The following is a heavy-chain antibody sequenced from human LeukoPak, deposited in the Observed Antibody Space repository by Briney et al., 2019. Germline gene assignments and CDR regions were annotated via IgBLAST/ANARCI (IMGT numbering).Heavy chain of an antibody. V-gene: IGHV4-59*01. CDR1: GGSISSYY. CDR3: ARAHSGYSYGPYYYGMDV. CDR2: IYYSGST. D-gene: IGHD5-18*01. J-gene: IGHJ6*02. Sequence: SETLSLTCTVSGGSISSYYWSWIRQPPGKGLEWIGYIYYSGSTNYNPSLKSRVTISVDTSKNQFSLKLSSVTAADTAVYYCARAHSGYSYGPYYYGMDVWGQGTTVTVSS.